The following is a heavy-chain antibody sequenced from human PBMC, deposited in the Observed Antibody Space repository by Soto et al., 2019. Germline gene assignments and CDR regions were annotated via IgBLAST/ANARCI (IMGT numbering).Heavy chain of an antibody. J-gene: IGHJ4*02. V-gene: IGHV3-23*01. CDR3: AKGICTNGVCPGLDY. CDR1: GFTFSSYS. CDR2: ISGSGGST. D-gene: IGHD2-8*01. Sequence: GGSLRLSCAASGFTFSSYSMSWVRQAPGKGLEWVSAISGSGGSTYYADSVKGRFTISRDNSKNTLYLQMNSLRAEDTAVYYCAKGICTNGVCPGLDYWGQGTLVTVSS.